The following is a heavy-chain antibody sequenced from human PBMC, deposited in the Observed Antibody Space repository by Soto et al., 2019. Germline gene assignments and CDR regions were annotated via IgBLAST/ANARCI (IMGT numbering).Heavy chain of an antibody. J-gene: IGHJ4*02. CDR1: GFTFSSYE. CDR3: ARTLIAAAGDY. D-gene: IGHD6-13*01. CDR2: ISSSGSTI. V-gene: IGHV3-48*03. Sequence: PGGSLRLSCVASGFTFSSYEMNWVRQAPGKGLEWVSYISSSGSTIYYADSVKGRFTISRDNAKNSLYLQMNSLRAEDTAVYYCARTLIAAAGDYWGQGTLVTVSS.